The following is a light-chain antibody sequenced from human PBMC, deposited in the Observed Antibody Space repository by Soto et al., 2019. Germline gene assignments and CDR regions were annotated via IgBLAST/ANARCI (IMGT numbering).Light chain of an antibody. CDR3: QQYNSYLYT. J-gene: IGKJ2*01. V-gene: IGKV1-5*01. CDR2: DAS. Sequence: DIQMTQSPSTLSASVGDRVTITCRASQSISSWLAWYQQKPWKAPKLLIYDASSLESGVPSRFRGSLSGTEFTLTISSLQPDDFATYYCQQYNSYLYTFGQGTKLEIK. CDR1: QSISSW.